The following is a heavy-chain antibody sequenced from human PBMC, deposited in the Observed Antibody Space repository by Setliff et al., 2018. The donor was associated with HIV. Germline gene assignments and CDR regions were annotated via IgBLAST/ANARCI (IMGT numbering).Heavy chain of an antibody. V-gene: IGHV1-69*13. D-gene: IGHD4-4*01. CDR1: GGTFSNYA. CDR2: IIPFFGAP. CDR3: TTTYVRDDYNFDF. Sequence: SVKVSCKASGGTFSNYAISWVRQAPGQGLEWMGGIIPFFGAPNYAQNFQGRVTITADESTSTANMELSSLRSEDTAVYYCTTTYVRDDYNFDFWGQGSLVTVSS. J-gene: IGHJ4*02.